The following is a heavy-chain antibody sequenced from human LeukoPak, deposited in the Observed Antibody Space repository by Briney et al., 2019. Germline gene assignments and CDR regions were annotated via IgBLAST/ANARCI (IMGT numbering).Heavy chain of an antibody. Sequence: SETLSLTCTVSGGSISSYYWSWIRQPPGKGLEWIGYIYYSGSTNYNPSLKSRVTISVDTSKNQFSLRLFSVTASDTAVYYCATTFSGYVSGWPEYFQHWGQGILVTVSS. D-gene: IGHD6-25*01. J-gene: IGHJ1*01. CDR1: GGSISSYY. CDR3: ATTFSGYVSGWPEYFQH. CDR2: IYYSGST. V-gene: IGHV4-59*08.